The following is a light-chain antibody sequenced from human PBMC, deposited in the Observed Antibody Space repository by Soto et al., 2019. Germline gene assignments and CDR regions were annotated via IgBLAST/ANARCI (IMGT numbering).Light chain of an antibody. CDR1: QSVSSSY. CDR2: GAS. CDR3: QQRSNWPST. V-gene: IGKV3D-20*02. J-gene: IGKJ1*01. Sequence: EIVMTQSPATLSVSPGERATLSCRASQSVSSSYLAWYQQKPGQAPRLLIYGASNRATGIPAGFSGSGSGTDFTLTISSLEPEDFAVYYCQQRSNWPSTFGQGTKVDIK.